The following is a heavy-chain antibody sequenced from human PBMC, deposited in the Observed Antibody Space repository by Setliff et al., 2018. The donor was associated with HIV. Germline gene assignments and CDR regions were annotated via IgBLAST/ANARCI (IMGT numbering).Heavy chain of an antibody. CDR1: GGSISSFY. D-gene: IGHD3-22*01. J-gene: IGHJ6*03. V-gene: IGHV4-4*07. CDR2: LYTSGSA. Sequence: SETLSLTCTVSGGSISSFYWSWIRQPAGKGLEWIGRLYTSGSANYIPSLKSRVTMSVDTSKNQLSLRLSSVTAADTAVYYCAREANYDSSFHYMDVWGKGTTVTVSS. CDR3: AREANYDSSFHYMDV.